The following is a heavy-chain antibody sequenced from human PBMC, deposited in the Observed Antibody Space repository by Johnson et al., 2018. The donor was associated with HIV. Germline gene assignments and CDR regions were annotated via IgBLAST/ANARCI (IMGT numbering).Heavy chain of an antibody. V-gene: IGHV3-30-3*01. CDR2: ISYDGSNK. Sequence: QMQLVESGGGVVRPGRSLRLSCAASGFTFSSYAMHWVRQAPGKGLEWVAVISYDGSNKYYADSVKGRFTISRENSKNTLYLQMNNLRPEDTALYYCARAPSVGADDAFDIWGQGTMVTVSS. D-gene: IGHD1-26*01. J-gene: IGHJ3*02. CDR3: ARAPSVGADDAFDI. CDR1: GFTFSSYA.